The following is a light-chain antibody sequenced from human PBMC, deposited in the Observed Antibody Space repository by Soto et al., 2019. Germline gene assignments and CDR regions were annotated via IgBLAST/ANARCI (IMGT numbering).Light chain of an antibody. Sequence: EIEMTQSPSTLSVSPGDRATLTCRASQSVSSNLAWYQQKPGQAPRLLIYGASTGATGIPARFSGSGSGTEFTLTLSTLQSEDFAVYYCQQYNNWPPITFGQGTRREI. CDR3: QQYNNWPPIT. V-gene: IGKV3-15*01. CDR1: QSVSSN. J-gene: IGKJ5*01. CDR2: GAS.